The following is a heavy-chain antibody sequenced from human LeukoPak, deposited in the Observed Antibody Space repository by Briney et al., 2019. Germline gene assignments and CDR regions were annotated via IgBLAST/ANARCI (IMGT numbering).Heavy chain of an antibody. CDR2: INEDGSTI. D-gene: IGHD1-26*01. J-gene: IGHJ4*02. CDR1: GFTLSSYW. CDR3: VKDFVGADEF. V-gene: IGHV3-74*01. Sequence: GGSLRLSCAASGFTLSSYWMHWVRQAPGKGLVWVSRINEDGSTINYADSVRGRFTISRDIAKNTLYLQMNTLRPEDTAVYYCVKDFVGADEFWGQGTLVTVSS.